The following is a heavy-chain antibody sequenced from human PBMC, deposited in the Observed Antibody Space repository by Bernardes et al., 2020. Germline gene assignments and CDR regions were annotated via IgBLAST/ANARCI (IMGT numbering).Heavy chain of an antibody. CDR1: GGSFSGYY. CDR2: INHSGST. D-gene: IGHD3-3*01. J-gene: IGHJ5*02. Sequence: SETLSLTCAVYGGSFSGYYWSWSRKPPGKGQEWKGEINHSGSTNYNPSLKSRVTITVDTYKNQFSLKLGSVTAAGTAVCCCARAGGYDFWSGLYNWFDPGGQGTLVTGTS. V-gene: IGHV4-34*01. CDR3: ARAGGYDFWSGLYNWFDP.